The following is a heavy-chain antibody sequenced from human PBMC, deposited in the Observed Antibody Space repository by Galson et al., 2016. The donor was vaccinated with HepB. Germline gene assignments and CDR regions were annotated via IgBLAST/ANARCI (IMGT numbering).Heavy chain of an antibody. CDR2: IEGDGTSP. V-gene: IGHV3-74*01. Sequence: SLRLSCAVSGFTFRNHQMHWIRQVPGKGLMLVARIEGDGTSPIYAASVKGRFTISSDSAENTVHLQMNRLRAEDTALYYCARYLSGPDHWGQGTLVTGSP. CDR3: ARYLSGPDH. D-gene: IGHD3-9*01. CDR1: GFTFRNHQ. J-gene: IGHJ4*02.